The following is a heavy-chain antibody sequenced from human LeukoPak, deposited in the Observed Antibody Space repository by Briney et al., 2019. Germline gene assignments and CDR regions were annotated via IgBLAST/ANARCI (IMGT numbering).Heavy chain of an antibody. D-gene: IGHD3-16*01. J-gene: IGHJ4*02. CDR3: ARETGYYDYVWGSYRGYYFDY. V-gene: IGHV1-69*04. CDR2: FIPILGIA. Sequence: SVKVSCKASGGTFSSYAISWVRQAPGQGLEWMGRFIPILGIANYAQKFQGRVTITADKSTSTAYMELSSLRSEDTAVYYCARETGYYDYVWGSYRGYYFDYWGQGTLVTVSS. CDR1: GGTFSSYA.